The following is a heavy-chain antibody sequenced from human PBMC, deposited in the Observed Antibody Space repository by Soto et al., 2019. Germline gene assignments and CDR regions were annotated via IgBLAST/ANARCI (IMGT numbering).Heavy chain of an antibody. J-gene: IGHJ4*02. CDR3: ARATRTLRSRNCDY. Sequence: PSETLSLTCSVSGGSISTVGHSWPWIRQPPGKGLEWIGSIYHTGSTYYSKSLRRRLTMSVDTSKSQVSLRLSSVTAADTAGHYCARATRTLRSRNCDYWGKGILVT. CDR2: IYHTGST. D-gene: IGHD1-1*01. CDR1: GGSISTVGHS. V-gene: IGHV4-31*03.